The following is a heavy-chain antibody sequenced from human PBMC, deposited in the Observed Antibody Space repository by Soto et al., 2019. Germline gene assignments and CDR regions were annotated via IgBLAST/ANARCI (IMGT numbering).Heavy chain of an antibody. CDR3: AGIPRSNWFDP. CDR2: IYHSGST. J-gene: IGHJ5*02. CDR1: GGSISSSNW. Sequence: SETLSLTCAVSGGSISSSNWWSWVRQPPGKGLEWIGEIYHSGSTNYNPSLKSRVTISVDKSKSQFSLKLSSVTAADTAVYYCAGIPRSNWFDPWGQGTLVTVSS. D-gene: IGHD3-10*01. V-gene: IGHV4-4*02.